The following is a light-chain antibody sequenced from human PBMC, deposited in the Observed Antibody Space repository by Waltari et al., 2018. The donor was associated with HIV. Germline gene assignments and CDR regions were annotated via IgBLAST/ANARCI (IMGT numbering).Light chain of an antibody. CDR3: GTWDSSLSARV. V-gene: IGLV1-51*01. Sequence: QSVLTQPPSVSPAPGQKVTISCSGRSSNTGNNYVSWYQQLPGTAPNLLIYDNNRRPSGVPDRYSGSRAGTSTTVGITGLQTGDEADYDCGTWDSSLSARVFGGGTKVTV. CDR1: SSNTGNNY. J-gene: IGLJ3*02. CDR2: DNN.